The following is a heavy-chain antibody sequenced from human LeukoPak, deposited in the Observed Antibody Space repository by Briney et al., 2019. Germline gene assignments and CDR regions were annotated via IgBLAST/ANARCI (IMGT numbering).Heavy chain of an antibody. Sequence: PGGSLRLSCVASGFTVSSNYMSWVRQAPGKGLEWVSVIYSGGSTYYADSVKGRFTISRHNSKNTLYLQMNSLRAEDTAVYYCARLEAGQYSSSSRDARANWFDPWGQGTLVTVSS. D-gene: IGHD6-6*01. J-gene: IGHJ5*02. CDR1: GFTVSSNY. CDR3: ARLEAGQYSSSSRDARANWFDP. CDR2: IYSGGST. V-gene: IGHV3-53*04.